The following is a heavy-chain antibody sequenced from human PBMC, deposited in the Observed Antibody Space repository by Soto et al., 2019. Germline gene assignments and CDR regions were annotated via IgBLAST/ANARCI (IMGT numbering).Heavy chain of an antibody. Sequence: QVQLVQSGAEVKKPGSSVKVSCKASGGTFSSYAISWVRQAPGQGLEWMGGIIPIVGTANYAQKFQGRVTITADESTSTAYMELSSLRSEDTAVYYCARDLHYYDSSGYYEGDYWGQGTLVTVSS. CDR1: GGTFSSYA. J-gene: IGHJ4*02. CDR2: IIPIVGTA. CDR3: ARDLHYYDSSGYYEGDY. D-gene: IGHD3-22*01. V-gene: IGHV1-69*01.